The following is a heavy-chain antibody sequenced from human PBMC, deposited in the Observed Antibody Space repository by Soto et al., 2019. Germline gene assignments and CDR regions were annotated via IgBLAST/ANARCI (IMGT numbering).Heavy chain of an antibody. CDR3: ARERYQVISDGMDV. CDR1: GYTFTGYY. V-gene: IGHV1-2*02. Sequence: ASVKVSCKASGYTFTGYYIHWVREAPGQGLEWMGWINPQTGGTSYAQRFQGRVTLSRDTSINTAYLELSRLRFDDAAVYFCARERYQVISDGMDVWGQGTTVTVSS. J-gene: IGHJ6*02. CDR2: INPQTGGT. D-gene: IGHD2-2*01.